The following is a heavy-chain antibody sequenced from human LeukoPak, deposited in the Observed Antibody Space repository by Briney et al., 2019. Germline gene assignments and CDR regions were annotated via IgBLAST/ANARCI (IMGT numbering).Heavy chain of an antibody. CDR1: GFTFSSYA. Sequence: GESLKISCAASGFTFSSYAMSWVRQAPGKGLEWVSAISGSGGSTYYADSVKGRFTISRDNSKNTLYLQMNSLRAEDTAVYYCAKDRWFGELSTYWGQGTLVTVSS. J-gene: IGHJ4*02. V-gene: IGHV3-23*01. D-gene: IGHD3-10*01. CDR2: ISGSGGST. CDR3: AKDRWFGELSTY.